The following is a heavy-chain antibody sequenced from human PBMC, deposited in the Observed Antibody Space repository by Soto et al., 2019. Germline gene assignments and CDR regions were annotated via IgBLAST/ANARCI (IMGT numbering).Heavy chain of an antibody. V-gene: IGHV3-64D*08. CDR3: VKSNYHSSSWYSYYGMDV. CDR2: ISSNGGST. Sequence: GSLRLSCSASGFTFSSYAMHWVRQAPGKGLEYVSAISSNGGSTYYADSVKGRFTISRDNSKNTLYLQMSSLRAEDTAVYYCVKSNYHSSSWYSYYGMDVWGQGTTVTVSS. J-gene: IGHJ6*02. D-gene: IGHD6-13*01. CDR1: GFTFSSYA.